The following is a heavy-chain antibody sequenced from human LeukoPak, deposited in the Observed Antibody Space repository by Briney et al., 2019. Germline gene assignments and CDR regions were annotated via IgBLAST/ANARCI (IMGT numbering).Heavy chain of an antibody. CDR1: GYTFTGYY. CDR3: ARGVLRGVNNYYYYYMDV. D-gene: IGHD3-10*01. CDR2: INPNSGGT. Sequence: ASVKVSCKASGYTFTGYYMHWVRQAPGQGLEWMGWINPNSGGTNYAQKFQGRVTMTRDTSISTAYMELSRLRSDDTTVNYCARGVLRGVNNYYYYYMDVWGKGTTVTVSS. J-gene: IGHJ6*03. V-gene: IGHV1-2*02.